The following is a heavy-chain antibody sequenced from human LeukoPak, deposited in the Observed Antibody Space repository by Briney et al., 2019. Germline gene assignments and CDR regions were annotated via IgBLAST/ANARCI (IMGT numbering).Heavy chain of an antibody. J-gene: IGHJ2*01. CDR1: GFTLRMYD. CDR2: FGTAGDT. Sequence: GGSLRLSCVASGFTLRMYDVHWVRLPAGEGLEWVSGFGTAGDTYYPDSVRGRFTISRENGKNSFYFQMNNLRVGDTAVYYCARGAYNGDNWHFDLWGRGTLVTVSS. D-gene: IGHD2-21*02. V-gene: IGHV3-13*01. CDR3: ARGAYNGDNWHFDL.